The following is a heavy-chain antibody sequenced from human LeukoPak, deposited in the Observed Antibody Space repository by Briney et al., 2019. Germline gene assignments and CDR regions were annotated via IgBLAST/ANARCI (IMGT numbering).Heavy chain of an antibody. CDR2: IYSGGST. CDR3: ARGRWGDYFDY. CDR1: GFTVSSNY. V-gene: IGHV3-53*01. Sequence: GGSLRLSCAASGFTVSSNYMSWVRQAPGKGLEWVSVIYSGGSTYYADSVKGRFTISRDNSKNTLCLQMSSLRAEDTAVYYCARGRWGDYFDYWGQGTLVTVSS. D-gene: IGHD4-23*01. J-gene: IGHJ4*02.